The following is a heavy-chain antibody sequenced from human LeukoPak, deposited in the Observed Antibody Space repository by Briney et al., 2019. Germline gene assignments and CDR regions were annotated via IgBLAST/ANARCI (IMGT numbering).Heavy chain of an antibody. V-gene: IGHV4-39*07. D-gene: IGHD3-22*01. CDR2: IYYSGST. CDR3: ARNYYDSSGYYVDAFDI. Sequence: SETLSLTCTVSGGSISSSSYYWGWIRQPPGKRLEGIGSIYYSGSTNYNPSLKSRVTISVDTSKNQFSLKLSSVTAADTAVYYCARNYYDSSGYYVDAFDIWGQGTMVTVSS. CDR1: GGSISSSSYY. J-gene: IGHJ3*02.